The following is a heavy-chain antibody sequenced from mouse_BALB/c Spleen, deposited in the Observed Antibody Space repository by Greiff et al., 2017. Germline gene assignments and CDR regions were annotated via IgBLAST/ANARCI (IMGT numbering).Heavy chain of an antibody. J-gene: IGHJ2*01. CDR2: INPSSGYT. Sequence: VKLQESAADLARPGASVKMSCKASGYTFTSYTMHWVKQRPGQGLEWIGYINPSSGYTNYNQKFKDKATLTADKSTSTAYMQLSSLTSEDSAVYYCASRDYGRGYFDYWGQGTTLTVSS. V-gene: IGHV1-4*01. CDR3: ASRDYGRGYFDY. D-gene: IGHD1-1*01. CDR1: GYTFTSYT.